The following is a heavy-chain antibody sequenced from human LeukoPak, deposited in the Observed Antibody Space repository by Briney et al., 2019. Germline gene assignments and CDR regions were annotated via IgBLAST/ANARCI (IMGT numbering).Heavy chain of an antibody. CDR2: IDAGGGST. CDR1: GFTFSGSD. CDR3: ANSEARAMALCLN. D-gene: IGHD5-18*01. J-gene: IGHJ4*02. Sequence: GGSLRLSCAASGFTFSGSDMSWVRQAPGKGLEWVSAIDAGGGSTYYAEPVKGRFTISRDNSRNTLYLQINSLRAGDTAVYYCANSEARAMALCLNWGQGTLVIVSS. V-gene: IGHV3-23*01.